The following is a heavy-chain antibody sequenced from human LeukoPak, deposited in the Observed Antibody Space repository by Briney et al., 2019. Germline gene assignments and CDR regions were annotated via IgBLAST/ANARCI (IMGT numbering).Heavy chain of an antibody. D-gene: IGHD3-16*01. V-gene: IGHV1-8*01. CDR2: MNPNSGNT. J-gene: IGHJ5*02. CDR1: GYTFIQYK. Sequence: ASVKVSCKATGYTFIQYKSNSLRQATGQGLEWMGWMNPNSGNTAYAQKFQGRITMTRNTSINTAYMELSSLRSDDTALYYCALYHYATSDGSWGQGTLVTVSS. CDR3: ALYHYATSDGS.